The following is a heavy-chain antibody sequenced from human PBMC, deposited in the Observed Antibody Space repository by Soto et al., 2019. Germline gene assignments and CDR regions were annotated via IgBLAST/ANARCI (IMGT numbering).Heavy chain of an antibody. CDR2: IYYSGST. V-gene: IGHV4-59*07. CDR3: ARVLALSSSWYGPFLENGIDP. Sequence: SDTLSLTCTVSVGSISSYYWSWIRQPPGKGLEWIGYIYYSGSTNYNPSLKSRVTISVDTSKNQFSLKLSSVTAADTAVYYCARVLALSSSWYGPFLENGIDPRGKETLFTLSS. CDR1: VGSISSYY. J-gene: IGHJ5*02. D-gene: IGHD6-13*01.